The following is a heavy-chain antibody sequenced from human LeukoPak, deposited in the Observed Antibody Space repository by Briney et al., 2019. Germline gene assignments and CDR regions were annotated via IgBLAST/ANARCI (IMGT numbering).Heavy chain of an antibody. CDR2: ICSGGST. D-gene: IGHD3-10*01. J-gene: IGHJ4*02. Sequence: PGGSLRLSCAASGFTVSSNYMSWVRQAPGKGLEWVSVICSGGSTYYADSVKGRFTISRDNSKNTLYLQMNSLRAEDTAVYYCARDNRARYYGFDYWGQGTLVTVSS. V-gene: IGHV3-66*02. CDR1: GFTVSSNY. CDR3: ARDNRARYYGFDY.